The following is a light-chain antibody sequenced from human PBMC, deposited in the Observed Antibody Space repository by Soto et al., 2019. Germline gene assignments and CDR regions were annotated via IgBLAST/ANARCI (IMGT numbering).Light chain of an antibody. V-gene: IGKV3-15*01. J-gene: IGKJ1*01. CDR3: QQYNNWPWT. Sequence: EVRRTQSPTTLSVAPWERAALSCMASQSVSSNHLAWYQQKPGQAPRLLIHGASTRATGFPARFSGSGSGTDFTLTISSLQSEDFAVYYCQQYNNWPWTFGQGSKVDIK. CDR2: GAS. CDR1: QSVSSN.